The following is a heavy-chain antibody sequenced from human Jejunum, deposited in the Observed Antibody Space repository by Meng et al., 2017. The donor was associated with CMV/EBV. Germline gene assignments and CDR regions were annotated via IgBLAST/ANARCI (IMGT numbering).Heavy chain of an antibody. Sequence: VGSGFTFSNYEVNWVRQAPGKGLGWVSFITSSGGPQYHADSVKGRFSISRDNAKNSVYLQMNGLRVEDTAIYYCARSKVAVGFDHWGQGTRVTVSS. V-gene: IGHV3-48*03. CDR2: ITSSGGPQ. D-gene: IGHD6-19*01. J-gene: IGHJ5*02. CDR1: GFTFSNYE. CDR3: ARSKVAVGFDH.